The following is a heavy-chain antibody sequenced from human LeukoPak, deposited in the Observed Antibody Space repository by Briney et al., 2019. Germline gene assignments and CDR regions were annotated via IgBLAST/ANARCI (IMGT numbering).Heavy chain of an antibody. CDR3: SSLDCVDSSGYSGWFET. J-gene: IGHJ5*02. D-gene: IGHD3-22*01. CDR2: IIPIYGIA. Sequence: SVKVSCKASGGTFSSYAISWVRQAPGQGLEWMGRIIPIYGIANYAQKFQGRVTITTDKSPSTAYMELSSLRAQYTAVYYWSSLDCVDSSGYSGWFETWGQGTLVTVSS. V-gene: IGHV1-69*04. CDR1: GGTFSSYA.